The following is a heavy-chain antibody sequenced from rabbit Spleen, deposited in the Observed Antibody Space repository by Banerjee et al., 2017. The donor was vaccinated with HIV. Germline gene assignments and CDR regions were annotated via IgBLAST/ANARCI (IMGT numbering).Heavy chain of an antibody. J-gene: IGHJ6*01. V-gene: IGHV1S7*01. CDR3: ARDLTDVIGWNFGW. D-gene: IGHD4-1*01. CDR1: GFDLSGAY. Sequence: QLKETGGGLVQPGGSLTLSCKASGFDLSGAYMTWVRQAPRKGLEWIGDIDSGGSTYYANWVNGRFTISSHNAQKTLYLQLNSLTAADTATYFCARDLTDVIGWNFGWWGPGTLVTVS. CDR2: IDSGGST.